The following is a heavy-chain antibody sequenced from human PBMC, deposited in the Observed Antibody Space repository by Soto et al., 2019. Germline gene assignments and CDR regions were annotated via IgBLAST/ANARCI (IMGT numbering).Heavy chain of an antibody. CDR3: ARDESGIAAAGTRDYYGMDV. Sequence: SGGSLRLSCAASGFTFSDYYMSWIRQAPGKGLEWVSYISSSGSTIYYADSVKGRFTISRDNAKNSLYLQMNSLRAEDTAVYYCARDESGIAAAGTRDYYGMDVWGQGTTVTVSS. D-gene: IGHD6-13*01. CDR1: GFTFSDYY. V-gene: IGHV3-11*01. J-gene: IGHJ6*02. CDR2: ISSSGSTI.